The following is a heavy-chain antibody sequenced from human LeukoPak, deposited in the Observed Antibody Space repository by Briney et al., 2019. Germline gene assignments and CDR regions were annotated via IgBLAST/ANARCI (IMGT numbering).Heavy chain of an antibody. CDR3: VRLRRNSDTSGFYYSYDF. J-gene: IGHJ4*02. D-gene: IGHD3-22*01. Sequence: GGSLRLSCLASGYTFSSYSINWVRQAPGKGLEWVSSISVRSNYIYYADSVRGRFRISRDDARDSLFLEMNSLRAEDTAVYYCVRLRRNSDTSGFYYSYDFWGQGTLVTVSS. CDR2: ISVRSNYI. V-gene: IGHV3-21*01. CDR1: GYTFSSYS.